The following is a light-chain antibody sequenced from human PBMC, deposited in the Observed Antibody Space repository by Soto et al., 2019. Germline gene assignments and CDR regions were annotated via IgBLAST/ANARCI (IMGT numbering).Light chain of an antibody. J-gene: IGKJ5*01. V-gene: IGKV3-15*01. Sequence: ETVMTQSPGTLSVSLGERATLSCRASQSVSIHLAWYQQKPGQAPRLLIYDTSTRATGIPARFSGSGSGAECTLTISRLQSEDFAVYYCQQYSNWPPSTVGQGTRLESK. CDR1: QSVSIH. CDR2: DTS. CDR3: QQYSNWPPST.